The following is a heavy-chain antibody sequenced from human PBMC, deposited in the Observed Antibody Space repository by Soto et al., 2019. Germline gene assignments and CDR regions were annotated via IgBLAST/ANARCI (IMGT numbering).Heavy chain of an antibody. CDR3: ARARRRLEWLLFRPSYYFDY. CDR1: GYTFTGHY. D-gene: IGHD3-3*01. CDR2: INPNSGGT. V-gene: IGHV1-2*04. Sequence: GASVKVSCKASGYTFTGHYMHWVRQSPGQGLEWMGWINPNSGGTNYAQKFQGWVTMTRDPSISTAYMELSRLRSDDTAVYYCARARRRLEWLLFRPSYYFDYWGQGTLVTVSS. J-gene: IGHJ4*02.